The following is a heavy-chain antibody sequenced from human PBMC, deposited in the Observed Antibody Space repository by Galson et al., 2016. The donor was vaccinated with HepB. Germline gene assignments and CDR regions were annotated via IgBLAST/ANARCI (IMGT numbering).Heavy chain of an antibody. Sequence: SLRLSCAASGFTFSSYAVSWVRQAPGMGLEWVSGIVGDGGTTYYADSAKGRFPISRDNSKNTVFLQMNSLKAEDTAIYYCAKHSGYDRNYFHDWGQGALVTVSS. J-gene: IGHJ4*02. CDR1: GFTFSSYA. D-gene: IGHD5-12*01. CDR3: AKHSGYDRNYFHD. V-gene: IGHV3-23*01. CDR2: IVGDGGTT.